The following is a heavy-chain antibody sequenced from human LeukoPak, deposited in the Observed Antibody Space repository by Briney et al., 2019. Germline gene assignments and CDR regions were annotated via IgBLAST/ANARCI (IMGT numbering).Heavy chain of an antibody. CDR3: ARGGGGTYGQYYYYMDV. J-gene: IGHJ6*03. V-gene: IGHV4-61*02. CDR1: GGSISSGSYY. CDR2: IYTSGST. Sequence: PSQTLSLTCTVSGGSISSGSYYWSWIRQPAGKGLEWIGRIYTSGSTNYNPSLKSRVTISVDTSKNQFSLKLSSVTAADTAVYYCARGGGGTYGQYYYYMDVWGKGTTVTVSS. D-gene: IGHD1-26*01.